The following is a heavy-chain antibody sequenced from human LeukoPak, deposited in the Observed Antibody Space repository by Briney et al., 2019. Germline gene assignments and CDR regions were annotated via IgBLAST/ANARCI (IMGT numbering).Heavy chain of an antibody. CDR2: IKEDGSVK. J-gene: IGHJ4*02. Sequence: GGSLRLSCAASGFTFGNHWMSWVRQAPGKGLEWVATIKEDGSVKYYVDSVKGRFTISRDNAKSSLYLQMNSLRAEDMAVYYCARGSGWFLYWGQGTLVTVSS. V-gene: IGHV3-7*04. CDR1: GFTFGNHW. CDR3: ARGSGWFLY. D-gene: IGHD6-19*01.